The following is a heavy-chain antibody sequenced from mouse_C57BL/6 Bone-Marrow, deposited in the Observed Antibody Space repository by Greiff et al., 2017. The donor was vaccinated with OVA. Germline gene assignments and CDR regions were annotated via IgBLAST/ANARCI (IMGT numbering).Heavy chain of an antibody. J-gene: IGHJ3*01. Sequence: EVHLVESGEGLVKPGGSLKLSCAASGFTFSSYAMSWVRQTPEKRLEWVAYISSGGDYIYYADTVKGRFTISRDNARNTLYLQMSSLKSEDTAMYYCTRRMDDYDWFAYWGQGTLVTVSA. CDR2: ISSGGDYI. CDR1: GFTFSSYA. D-gene: IGHD2-4*01. CDR3: TRRMDDYDWFAY. V-gene: IGHV5-9-1*02.